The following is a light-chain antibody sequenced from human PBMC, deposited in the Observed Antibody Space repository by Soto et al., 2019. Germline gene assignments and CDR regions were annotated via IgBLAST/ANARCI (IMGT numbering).Light chain of an antibody. J-gene: IGKJ1*01. Sequence: DIQMTQFPSTLSASVGDRVTITCRASQSIDTWLAWYQQKPGKAPKLLIYKVSSLESGVPSRFSGSGSKTEFTLGISRLQPDDFASYYCQQYRSYWTFGQGTKVEIK. V-gene: IGKV1-5*03. CDR2: KVS. CDR1: QSIDTW. CDR3: QQYRSYWT.